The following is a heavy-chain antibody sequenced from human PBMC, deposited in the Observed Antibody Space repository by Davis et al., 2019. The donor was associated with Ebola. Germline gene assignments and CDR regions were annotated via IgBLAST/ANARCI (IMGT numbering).Heavy chain of an antibody. V-gene: IGHV4-38-2*02. D-gene: IGHD1-26*01. CDR1: GYSISSGYY. CDR2: IYYSGSA. CDR3: ARREVDRIVGATYYYYYMDV. Sequence: PSETLSLTCTVSGYSISSGYYWGWIRQPPGKGLEWIGYIYYSGSANYNPSLKSRVTISVDTSKNQFSLKLSSVTAADTAVYYCARREVDRIVGATYYYYYMDVWGKGTTVTVSS. J-gene: IGHJ6*03.